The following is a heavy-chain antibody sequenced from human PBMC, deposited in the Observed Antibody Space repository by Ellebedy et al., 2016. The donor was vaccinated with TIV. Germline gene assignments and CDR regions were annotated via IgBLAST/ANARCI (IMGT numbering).Heavy chain of an antibody. D-gene: IGHD6-19*01. V-gene: IGHV4-59*08. Sequence: MPGGSLRLSCTVSGGSISSSYWSWIRQPPGKRLEWMGHVHYTGNTDYNPSLKSRLTISVDRSKNQFSLKVRSVSATDTAVYYCARQGQWLAPFDSWGQGTLVTVSS. CDR1: GGSISSSY. CDR3: ARQGQWLAPFDS. CDR2: VHYTGNT. J-gene: IGHJ4*02.